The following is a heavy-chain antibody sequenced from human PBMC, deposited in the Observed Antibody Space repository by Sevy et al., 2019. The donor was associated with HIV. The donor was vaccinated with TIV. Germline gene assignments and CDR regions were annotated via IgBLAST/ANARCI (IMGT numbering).Heavy chain of an antibody. CDR1: GGTFSSYA. V-gene: IGHV1-69*06. Sequence: ASVKVSCKASGGTFSSYAISWVRQAPGQGLEWMGGIIPIFGTGNYAQMFQGRVTITADKSTSTAYMELSSLRSEDTAVYYCARSIAARPDFYYYYYYMDVWGKGTTVTVSS. D-gene: IGHD6-6*01. CDR3: ARSIAARPDFYYYYYYMDV. CDR2: IIPIFGTG. J-gene: IGHJ6*03.